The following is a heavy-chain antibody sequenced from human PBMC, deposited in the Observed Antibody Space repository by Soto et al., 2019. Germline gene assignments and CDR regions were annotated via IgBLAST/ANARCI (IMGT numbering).Heavy chain of an antibody. J-gene: IGHJ3*02. CDR2: INPNSGGT. D-gene: IGHD6-19*01. CDR1: GYTFTGYY. CDR3: ARDSSGWYAFDI. V-gene: IGHV1-2*02. Sequence: ASVKVSCKASGYTFTGYYMHWVRQAPGQGLEWMGWINPNSGGTNYAQKFQGRVTMTRDTSISTAYMELSRLRSDDTALYFCARDSSGWYAFDIWDQGKMVTVSS.